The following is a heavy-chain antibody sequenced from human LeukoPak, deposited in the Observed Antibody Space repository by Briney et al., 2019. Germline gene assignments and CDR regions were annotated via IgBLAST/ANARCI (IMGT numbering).Heavy chain of an antibody. J-gene: IGHJ4*02. CDR1: GFTFSSYA. Sequence: GGSLRLSCAASGFTFSSYAMSWVRQAPGKGLEWVSAVTGSASSTYYADSVKGRFTIFRDDSKNTLYLRMNSLRVDDTAVYYCTKGGGGYIDYWGQGTLVTVSS. CDR2: VTGSASST. V-gene: IGHV3-23*01. D-gene: IGHD2-15*01. CDR3: TKGGGGYIDY.